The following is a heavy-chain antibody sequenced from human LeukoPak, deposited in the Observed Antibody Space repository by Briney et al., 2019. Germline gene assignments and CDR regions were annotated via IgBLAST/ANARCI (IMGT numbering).Heavy chain of an antibody. CDR1: GFTFSNFG. V-gene: IGHV3-30*02. Sequence: PGGSLRLSCEASGFTFSNFGMHWVRQAPGKGLECVTFIRYDGTYKYYADSVKGRFSISRDNSKNTMSVQMNSLRPEDTAVYYCARVLRYCSGGNCYSGGLGYMDVWGKGTTVTISS. CDR3: ARVLRYCSGGNCYSGGLGYMDV. CDR2: IRYDGTYK. J-gene: IGHJ6*03. D-gene: IGHD2-15*01.